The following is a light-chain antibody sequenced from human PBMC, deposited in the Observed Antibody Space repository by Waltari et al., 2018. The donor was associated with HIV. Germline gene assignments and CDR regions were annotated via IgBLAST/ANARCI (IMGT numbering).Light chain of an antibody. J-gene: IGLJ2*01. CDR1: RSDFDRHNF. V-gene: IGLV2-14*01. CDR2: GVN. Sequence: SALTQPASVSGSPGQSVTISCTGTRSDFDRHNFLSCYQQHAGRAPQLIIFGVNYRPSGISSRFSASKSGDTASLTISGLQSGDEADYYCTTYTATDSLLIGSGTKLTVL. CDR3: TTYTATDSLL.